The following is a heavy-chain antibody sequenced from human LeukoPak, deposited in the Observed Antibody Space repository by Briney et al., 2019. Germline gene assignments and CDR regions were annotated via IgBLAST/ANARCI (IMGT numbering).Heavy chain of an antibody. J-gene: IGHJ5*02. Sequence: GGSLRLSCAASGFTFSDYYMSWIRQAPGKGLEWLSYINIGGTNTHYADSVKGRFTISRDNAKKSLYLEMTNLRAEDTAVYYCAADGAGFDTWGQGVLVTVSS. CDR1: GFTFSDYY. CDR2: INIGGTNT. CDR3: AADGAGFDT. D-gene: IGHD5-24*01. V-gene: IGHV3-11*01.